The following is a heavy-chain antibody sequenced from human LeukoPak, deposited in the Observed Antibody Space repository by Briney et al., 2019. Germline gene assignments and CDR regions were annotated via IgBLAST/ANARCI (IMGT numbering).Heavy chain of an antibody. CDR2: ISSSSSYI. D-gene: IGHD6-6*01. CDR3: VRESVAQQIVYGMSV. J-gene: IGHJ6*02. Sequence: GGSLRLSCAASGFTFSCYSMIWVRQAPGKGLEWVSSISSSSSYIYYADSVKGRFTISRDNAKNSLYLQMNSLRAEDTAVHYCVRESVAQQIVYGMSVWGQGTTVTVSS. CDR1: GFTFSCYS. V-gene: IGHV3-21*01.